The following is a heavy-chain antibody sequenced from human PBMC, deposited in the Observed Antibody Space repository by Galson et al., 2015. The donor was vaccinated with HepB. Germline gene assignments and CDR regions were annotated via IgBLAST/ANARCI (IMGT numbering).Heavy chain of an antibody. V-gene: IGHV4-30-2*01. CDR2: IFHSGRY. J-gene: IGHJ6*03. D-gene: IGHD3-16*01. CDR1: GASISSGGYS. Sequence: LSLTCAVSGASISSGGYSWSWVRQPPGKGLEWIEYIFHSGRYFYNPSLQSRATISVDRSKNMFSLRLFSVTAADTAVYFCARERRTYAYETSGHPMDVWGKGTTVIVSS. CDR3: ARERRTYAYETSGHPMDV.